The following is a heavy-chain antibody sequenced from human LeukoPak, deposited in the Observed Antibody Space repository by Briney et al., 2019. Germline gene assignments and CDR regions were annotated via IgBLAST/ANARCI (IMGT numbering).Heavy chain of an antibody. V-gene: IGHV3-23*01. J-gene: IGHJ4*02. D-gene: IGHD3-22*01. CDR2: ISGSGGST. CDR3: TTDSPYYYDSSAYYALFDY. Sequence: GGSLRLSCAASGFTFSSYAMSWVRQAPGKGLEWVSAISGSGGSTYYADSVKGRFAISRDNSKNTLYLQMNSLKTEDTAVYYCTTDSPYYYDSSAYYALFDYWGQGTLVTVSS. CDR1: GFTFSSYA.